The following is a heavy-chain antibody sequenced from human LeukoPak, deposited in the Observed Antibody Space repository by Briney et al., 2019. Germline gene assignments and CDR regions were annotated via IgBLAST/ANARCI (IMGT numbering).Heavy chain of an antibody. Sequence: GGSLRLSCAASGFIFSSYGMNWVRRAPGKGLEWVSSISTSSSYIYYADSVRGRFTISRDNAKNSLYLQMNSLRAEDTALYYCAREAGGIAAAGTQPFDYWGQGTLVTVSS. CDR3: AREAGGIAAAGTQPFDY. J-gene: IGHJ4*02. CDR2: ISTSSSYI. D-gene: IGHD6-13*01. V-gene: IGHV3-21*04. CDR1: GFIFSSYG.